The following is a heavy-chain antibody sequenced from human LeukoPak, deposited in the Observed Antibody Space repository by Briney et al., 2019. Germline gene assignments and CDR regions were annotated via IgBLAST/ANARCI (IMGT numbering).Heavy chain of an antibody. CDR3: VRARGAGPGAHFDY. D-gene: IGHD3-10*01. CDR2: ISNTGSFI. V-gene: IGHV3-11*01. J-gene: IGHJ4*02. Sequence: GGSLRLSCAASGLTFSDEYMSWIHQAPGKGPEWVSYISNTGSFISYADSVKGRFTISRDNAKSSLYLQMNSLRAEDAAAYYCVRARGAGPGAHFDYWGQGTLVTVSS. CDR1: GLTFSDEY.